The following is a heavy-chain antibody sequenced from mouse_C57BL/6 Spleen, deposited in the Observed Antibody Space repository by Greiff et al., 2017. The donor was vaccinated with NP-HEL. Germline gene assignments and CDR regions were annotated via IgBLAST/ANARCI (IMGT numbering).Heavy chain of an antibody. D-gene: IGHD1-1*01. CDR1: GFTFSDYG. CDR3: ARGYYGSSYYFDY. CDR2: ISSGSSTI. V-gene: IGHV5-17*01. J-gene: IGHJ2*01. Sequence: EVQLVESGGGLVKPGGSLKLSCAASGFTFSDYGMHWVRQAPEKGLEWVAYISSGSSTIYYADTVKGRFTISRDNAKNTLFLQMTSLRSEDTAMDYCARGYYGSSYYFDYWGQGTTLTVSS.